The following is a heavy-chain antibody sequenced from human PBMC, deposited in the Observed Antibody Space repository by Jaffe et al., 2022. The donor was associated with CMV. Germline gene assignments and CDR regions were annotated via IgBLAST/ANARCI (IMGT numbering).Heavy chain of an antibody. CDR1: GFTFSSYG. V-gene: IGHV3-30*18. D-gene: IGHD3-22*01. CDR2: ISYDGSNK. CDR3: AKDGGDSSDHGDY. Sequence: QVQLVESGGGVVQPGRSLRLSCAASGFTFSSYGMHWVRQAPGKGLEWVAVISYDGSNKYYADSVKGRFTISRDNSKNTLYLQMNSLRAEDTAVYYCAKDGGDSSDHGDYWGQGTLVTVSS. J-gene: IGHJ4*02.